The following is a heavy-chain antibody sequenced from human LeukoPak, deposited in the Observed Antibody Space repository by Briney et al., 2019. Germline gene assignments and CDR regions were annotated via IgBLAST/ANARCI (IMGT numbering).Heavy chain of an antibody. CDR3: ARDYCSSTSCLFDY. D-gene: IGHD2-2*01. CDR2: INPNSGDT. V-gene: IGHV1-2*06. CDR1: GYTFTGYH. J-gene: IGHJ4*02. Sequence: PWASVKVSCKASGYTFTGYHMHWVRQAPGQGLEWMGRINPNSGDTNYAQKFQGRVAMTRDTSISTAFMELTRLRSDDTAVHYCARDYCSSTSCLFDYWGQGTLVTVSS.